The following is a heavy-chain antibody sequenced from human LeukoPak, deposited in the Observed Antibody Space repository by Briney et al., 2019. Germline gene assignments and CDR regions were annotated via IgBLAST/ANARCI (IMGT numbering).Heavy chain of an antibody. Sequence: QTGGSLRLSCAASGFTFSSYAMHWVRQAPGKGLEGVAVISYDGSNKYYADSVKGRFTISRDNSKNTLYLQMNSLRAEDTAVYYCATINTVQFDYWGQGTLVTVSS. CDR2: ISYDGSNK. CDR1: GFTFSSYA. V-gene: IGHV3-30*01. D-gene: IGHD4-17*01. CDR3: ATINTVQFDY. J-gene: IGHJ4*02.